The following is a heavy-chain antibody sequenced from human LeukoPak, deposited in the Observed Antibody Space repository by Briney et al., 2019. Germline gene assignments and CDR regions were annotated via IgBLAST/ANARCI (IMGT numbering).Heavy chain of an antibody. CDR2: IIPIFGTA. CDR1: GGTFSSYA. J-gene: IGHJ4*02. D-gene: IGHD1-26*01. Sequence: GASVKVSCKASGGTFSSYAISWVRQAPGQGLEWMGGIIPIFGTANYAQKFQGRVTITTDESTSTAYMELSSLRSEDTAVYYCARVGSALGADDFDYWGQGTLVTVSS. CDR3: ARVGSALGADDFDY. V-gene: IGHV1-69*05.